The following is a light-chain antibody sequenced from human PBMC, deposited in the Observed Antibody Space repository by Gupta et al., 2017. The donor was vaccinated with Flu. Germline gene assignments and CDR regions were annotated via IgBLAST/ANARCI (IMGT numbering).Light chain of an antibody. CDR1: NSNIGSNY. CDR2: RNS. J-gene: IGLJ3*02. Sequence: QSALAQPPSVSGTPGQRITISCSGSNSNIGSNYVYWYQHLPGTTPTLIIYRNSPRHSGVPDRFSAAKSGTSASLAISGLRAEDEAYYYCGAWEDSRGTVWIFGGGTKLTVL. V-gene: IGLV1-47*01. CDR3: GAWEDSRGTVWI.